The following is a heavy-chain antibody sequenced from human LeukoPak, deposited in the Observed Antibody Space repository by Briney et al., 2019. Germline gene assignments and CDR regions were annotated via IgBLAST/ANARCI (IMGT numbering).Heavy chain of an antibody. J-gene: IGHJ3*02. CDR3: ARDSISGVNDAFDI. CDR2: ISSSGNTI. CDR1: EFTFSSYE. D-gene: IGHD2-15*01. V-gene: IGHV3-48*03. Sequence: GGSLRLSCAASEFTFSSYEMNWVRQATGKGREWVSYISSSGNTIYYADSVKGRFTISRDNAKNSLYLQMNSLRAEDTAVYYCARDSISGVNDAFDIWGQGTMVTVSA.